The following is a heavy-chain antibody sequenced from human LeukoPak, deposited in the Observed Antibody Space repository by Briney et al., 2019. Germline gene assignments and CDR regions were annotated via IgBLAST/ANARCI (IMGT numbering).Heavy chain of an antibody. V-gene: IGHV1-18*01. Sequence: ASVKVSCKASGGTFSSYAISWVRQAPGQGLEWMGWISAYNGNTNYAQRLQGRVTMTTDTSTSTAYMELRSLRSDDTAVYYCARAQVEWEYNWFDPWGQGTLVTVSS. CDR1: GGTFSSYA. CDR3: ARAQVEWEYNWFDP. CDR2: ISAYNGNT. D-gene: IGHD1-26*01. J-gene: IGHJ5*02.